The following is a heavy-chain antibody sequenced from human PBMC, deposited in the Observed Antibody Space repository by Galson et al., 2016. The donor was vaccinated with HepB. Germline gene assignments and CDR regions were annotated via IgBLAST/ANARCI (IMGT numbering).Heavy chain of an antibody. CDR2: IFHSGTT. J-gene: IGHJ6*02. V-gene: IGHV4-30-2*01. CDR3: ARSTTIRSDNYYGLDV. D-gene: IGHD1-1*01. Sequence: EWIGYIFHSGTTFYNPSLKSRVSIPIDRPRNLFSLRLDSLTAADSAVYYCARSTTIRSDNYYGLDVWGQGTTVIASS.